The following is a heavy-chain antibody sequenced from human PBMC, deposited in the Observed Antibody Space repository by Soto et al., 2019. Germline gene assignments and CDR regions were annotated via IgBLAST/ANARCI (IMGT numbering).Heavy chain of an antibody. Sequence: SVKVSCKASGGTFSXYTISWVRQAPGQGLEWMGRIIPILGIANYAQKFQGRVTITADKSTSTAYMELSSLRSEDTAVYYCARETIFGVVTPFDYWGQGTLVTVSS. V-gene: IGHV1-69*04. J-gene: IGHJ4*02. CDR2: IIPILGIA. D-gene: IGHD3-3*02. CDR3: ARETIFGVVTPFDY. CDR1: GGTFSXYT.